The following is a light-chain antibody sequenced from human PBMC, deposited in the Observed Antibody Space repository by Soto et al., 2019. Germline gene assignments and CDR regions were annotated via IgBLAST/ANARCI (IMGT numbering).Light chain of an antibody. CDR1: QSITNW. CDR2: KAS. Sequence: DIQMTQSHSILSTSVGDRVTITCRASQSITNWLAWYQQKPGKAPKLLIYKASSLESGVPSRFSASGSGTEFTLTISSLQPDDFATYYCQQYNGYLLTFGGGTKVEIK. J-gene: IGKJ4*01. V-gene: IGKV1-5*03. CDR3: QQYNGYLLT.